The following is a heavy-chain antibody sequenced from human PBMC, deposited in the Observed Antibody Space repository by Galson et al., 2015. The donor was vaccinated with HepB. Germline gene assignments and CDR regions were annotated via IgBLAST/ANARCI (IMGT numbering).Heavy chain of an antibody. D-gene: IGHD6-19*01. J-gene: IGHJ6*02. Sequence: SVKVSCKASGYTFTSYGISWVRQAPGQGLEWMGWISAYNGNTNYAQKLQGRVTMTTDTSTSTAYMELRSLRSDDTAVYYCARDMGTFRGWLVRCGMDVWGQGTTVTVSS. CDR3: ARDMGTFRGWLVRCGMDV. CDR2: ISAYNGNT. CDR1: GYTFTSYG. V-gene: IGHV1-18*04.